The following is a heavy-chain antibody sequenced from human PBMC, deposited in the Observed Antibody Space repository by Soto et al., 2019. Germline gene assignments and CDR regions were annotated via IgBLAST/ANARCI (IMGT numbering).Heavy chain of an antibody. CDR2: INPSGGST. D-gene: IGHD3-10*01. Sequence: ASVKVSCKASGYTLTSYYMHWVRQAPGQGLEWMGIINPSGGSTSYAQKFQGRVTMTRDTSTSTVYMELSSLRSEDTAVYYCARGTKRYYGSGHYGMDVWGQGTTVTVSS. CDR1: GYTLTSYY. V-gene: IGHV1-46*01. J-gene: IGHJ6*02. CDR3: ARGTKRYYGSGHYGMDV.